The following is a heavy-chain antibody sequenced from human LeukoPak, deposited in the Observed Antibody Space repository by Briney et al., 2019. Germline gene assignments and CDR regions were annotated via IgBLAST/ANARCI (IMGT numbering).Heavy chain of an antibody. D-gene: IGHD3-9*01. V-gene: IGHV1-2*02. CDR3: ARDSYYDILTGYWSPGDYYYYYMDV. CDR1: GYTFTGYF. J-gene: IGHJ6*03. Sequence: ASVKVSCKASGYTFTGYFMHWVRQAPGQGLEWMGWINPNRGGTNYAQKFQGRVTMTRDTSISTDYMELSRLRSDDTAVDYCARDSYYDILTGYWSPGDYYYYYMDVWGKGTTVTVSS. CDR2: INPNRGGT.